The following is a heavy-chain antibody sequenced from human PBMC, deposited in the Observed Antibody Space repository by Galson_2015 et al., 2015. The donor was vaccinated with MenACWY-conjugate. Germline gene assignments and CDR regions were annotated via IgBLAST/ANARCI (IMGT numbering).Heavy chain of an antibody. D-gene: IGHD6-13*01. CDR1: GFTFSTYW. V-gene: IGHV3-30*03. J-gene: IGHJ4*02. CDR3: ARGIRRTAISAAGYFDY. Sequence: SLRLSCAASGFTFSTYWMHWVRQAPGKGLEWVAIISNDGNNKYYADSVKGRFTISRDNSGNTVGLQMNSLRPEDTAVYYCARGIRRTAISAAGYFDYWGQGTRVTVSS. CDR2: ISNDGNNK.